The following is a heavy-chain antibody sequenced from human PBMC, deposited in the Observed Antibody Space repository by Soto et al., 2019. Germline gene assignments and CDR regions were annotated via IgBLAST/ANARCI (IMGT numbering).Heavy chain of an antibody. CDR1: GYTFTNYA. CDR2: INAGNGNT. CDR3: VKMSIAAVGSDF. V-gene: IGHV1-3*01. J-gene: IGHJ4*02. D-gene: IGHD6-13*01. Sequence: ASVKVSCKASGYTFTNYAMHWVRQAPGQRLEWMGWINAGNGNTKYSQKFQGRFTISRDISKNTLYLQMSSLRAEDTAVYFCVKMSIAAVGSDFWGQGSLVTVSS.